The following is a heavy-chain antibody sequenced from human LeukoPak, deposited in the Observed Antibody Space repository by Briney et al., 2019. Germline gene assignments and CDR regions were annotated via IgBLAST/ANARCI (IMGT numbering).Heavy chain of an antibody. CDR3: VRYCNGGSCYRAAFDV. J-gene: IGHJ3*01. V-gene: IGHV3-33*08. CDR1: GFTFSSYA. CDR2: IWYDGGKK. D-gene: IGHD2-15*01. Sequence: PGRSLRLSCAASGFTFSSYAMYWVRQAPGKGLEWVALIWYDGGKKYYTDSVRGRFTISRDNSKNTLYLQMDSLRAEDTAVYYCVRYCNGGSCYRAAFDVWGPGTMVTVSS.